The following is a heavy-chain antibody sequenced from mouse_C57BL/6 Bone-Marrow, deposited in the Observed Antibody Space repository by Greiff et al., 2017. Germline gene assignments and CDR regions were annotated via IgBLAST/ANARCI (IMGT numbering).Heavy chain of an antibody. Sequence: VQLKQSGAELVKPGASVKLSCTASGFNIKDYYMHWVKQRTEQGLEWIGRIDPEDGETKYASKFQGKATITADTSSNTAYLQLSSLTSEDTAVYYCAREYFGSSPFADGGEATLVTVYA. V-gene: IGHV14-2*01. J-gene: IGHJ3*01. CDR1: GFNIKDYY. CDR2: IDPEDGET. D-gene: IGHD1-1*01. CDR3: AREYFGSSPFAD.